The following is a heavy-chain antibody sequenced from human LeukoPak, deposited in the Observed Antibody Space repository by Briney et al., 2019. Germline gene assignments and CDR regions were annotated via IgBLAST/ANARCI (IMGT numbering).Heavy chain of an antibody. CDR2: ISSSGSTI. CDR1: GFTFSDYY. Sequence: GGSLRLSCAASGFTFSDYYMSWIRQAPGKGLEWVSYISSSGSTIYYADSVKGRFTISRDNAKNSLYLQMNSLRAEDTAVYYCASKAYYDFWSGYRDSEYYFDYWGQGTLVTVSS. V-gene: IGHV3-11*04. D-gene: IGHD3-3*01. CDR3: ASKAYYDFWSGYRDSEYYFDY. J-gene: IGHJ4*02.